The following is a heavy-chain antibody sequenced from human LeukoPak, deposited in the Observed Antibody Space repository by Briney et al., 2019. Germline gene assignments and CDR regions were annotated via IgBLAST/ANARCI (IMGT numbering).Heavy chain of an antibody. Sequence: SVKVSCKASGGTFSSYAISWVRQAPGQGLEWMGGIIPIFGTANYAQKFQGRVTITTDESTSTAYMELSSLRSEDTAVYYCARAIADRPDCYYYMDVWGKGTAVTVSS. CDR2: IIPIFGTA. V-gene: IGHV1-69*05. CDR1: GGTFSSYA. CDR3: ARAIADRPDCYYYMDV. J-gene: IGHJ6*03. D-gene: IGHD6-6*01.